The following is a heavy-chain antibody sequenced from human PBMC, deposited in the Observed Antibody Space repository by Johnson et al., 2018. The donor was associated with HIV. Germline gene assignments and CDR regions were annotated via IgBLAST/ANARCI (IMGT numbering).Heavy chain of an antibody. V-gene: IGHV3-66*04. Sequence: EVQLVESGGGLVQPGGSLRLSCAASGFTVSSNYMSWVRQAPGKGLEWVSVIYSGGSTYYADSVKGTFTISRDNSKNTLYLQMNSLRAEDTAVYDCAKQNRGSFDIWGQGTMVTVSS. CDR3: AKQNRGSFDI. J-gene: IGHJ3*02. CDR2: IYSGGST. CDR1: GFTVSSNY.